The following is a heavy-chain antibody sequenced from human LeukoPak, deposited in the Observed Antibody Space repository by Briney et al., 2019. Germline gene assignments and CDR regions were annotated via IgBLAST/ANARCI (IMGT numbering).Heavy chain of an antibody. V-gene: IGHV1-18*01. D-gene: IGHD3-22*01. Sequence: RASVKVSCKASGYTFTSYGISWVRQAPGQGPEWMGWISAYNGNTNYAQKFQGRVTITADESTSTAYMELSSLRSEDTAVYYCASGGVYYYDSSGYGMDVWGQGTTVTVSS. CDR1: GYTFTSYG. CDR3: ASGGVYYYDSSGYGMDV. J-gene: IGHJ6*02. CDR2: ISAYNGNT.